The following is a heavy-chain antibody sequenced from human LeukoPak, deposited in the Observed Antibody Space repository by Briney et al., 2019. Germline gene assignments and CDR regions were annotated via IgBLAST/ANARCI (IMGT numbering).Heavy chain of an antibody. V-gene: IGHV3-23*01. CDR1: GFTFSNYA. CDR3: AELGITMIGGV. CDR2: FSGSGGST. J-gene: IGHJ6*04. Sequence: GGSLRLSCAASGFTFSNYAMSWVRQAPGKGLEWVSAFSGSGGSTYYADSVKGRFTISRDNAKNSLYLQMNSLRAEDTAVYYCAELGITMIGGVWGKGTTVTISS. D-gene: IGHD3-10*02.